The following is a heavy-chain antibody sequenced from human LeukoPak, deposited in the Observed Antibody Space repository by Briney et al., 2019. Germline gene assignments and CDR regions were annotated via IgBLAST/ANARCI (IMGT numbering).Heavy chain of an antibody. CDR3: VRGNDYGGPHY. V-gene: IGHV3-74*01. J-gene: IGHJ4*02. D-gene: IGHD4-23*01. CDR1: GFAFSSYW. Sequence: GGSLRLSCAVSGFAFSSYWMHWVRQAPGKGLVWVSRIDRDGSRINYADSVKGRFTISRDNGKNTLFLQMNSLRAEDAAVYYCVRGNDYGGPHYWGQGTLVTASS. CDR2: IDRDGSRI.